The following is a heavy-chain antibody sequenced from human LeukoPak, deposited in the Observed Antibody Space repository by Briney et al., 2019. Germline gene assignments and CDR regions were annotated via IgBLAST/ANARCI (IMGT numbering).Heavy chain of an antibody. Sequence: GESLKISCKGSGYRFTSYWIGWVRQMPGKGLEWMGIIYAGDSDTRYSPSLQGQVTISADKSISTAYLQWSSLKASDTAMYYCARQLEATIGGYWGQGTLVTVSS. V-gene: IGHV5-51*01. J-gene: IGHJ4*02. CDR3: ARQLEATIGGY. CDR1: GYRFTSYW. D-gene: IGHD5-12*01. CDR2: IYAGDSDT.